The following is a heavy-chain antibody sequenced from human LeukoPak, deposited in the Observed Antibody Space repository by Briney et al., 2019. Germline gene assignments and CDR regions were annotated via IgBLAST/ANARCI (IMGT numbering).Heavy chain of an antibody. V-gene: IGHV3-73*01. J-gene: IGHJ3*02. Sequence: GGSLRLSCAASGFTFSGSAMHWVRQASGKGLESVGRIRSKANSYATAYAASVKGRFTISRDDSKNTAYLQMNSLKTEDTAVYYCTSGSTVVTPGDAFDIWGQGTMVTVSS. CDR3: TSGSTVVTPGDAFDI. CDR2: IRSKANSYAT. D-gene: IGHD4-23*01. CDR1: GFTFSGSA.